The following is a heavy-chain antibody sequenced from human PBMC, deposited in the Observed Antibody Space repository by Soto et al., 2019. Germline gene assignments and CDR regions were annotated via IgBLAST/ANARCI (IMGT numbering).Heavy chain of an antibody. V-gene: IGHV3-48*03. J-gene: IGHJ6*02. CDR3: ARIGYSSSPYYYYGMDV. CDR1: GFTFSSYE. D-gene: IGHD6-13*01. Sequence: GGSLRLSCAASGFTFSSYEMNWVRQAPGKGLEWVSYISSSGSTIYYADSVKGRFTISRDNAKNSLYLQMNSLRAEDTAVYYCARIGYSSSPYYYYGMDVWGQGTTVTVSS. CDR2: ISSSGSTI.